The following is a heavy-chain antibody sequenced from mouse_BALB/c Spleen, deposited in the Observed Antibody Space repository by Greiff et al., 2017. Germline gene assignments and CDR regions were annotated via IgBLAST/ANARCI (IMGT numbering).Heavy chain of an antibody. J-gene: IGHJ4*01. CDR1: GFNIKDTY. V-gene: IGHV14-3*02. CDR3: ARSGYYGRWAMDY. Sequence: EVQLQQSGAELVKPGASVKLSCTASGFNIKDTYMHWVKQRPEQGLEWIGRIDPANGNTKYDPKFQGKATITADTSSNTAYLQLSSLTSEDTAVYYCARSGYYGRWAMDYWGQGTSVTVSS. CDR2: IDPANGNT. D-gene: IGHD1-1*01.